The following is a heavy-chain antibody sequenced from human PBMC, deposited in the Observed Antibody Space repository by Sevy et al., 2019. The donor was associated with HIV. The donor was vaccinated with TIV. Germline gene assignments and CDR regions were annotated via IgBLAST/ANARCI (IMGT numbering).Heavy chain of an antibody. D-gene: IGHD3-22*01. J-gene: IGHJ4*02. CDR1: GYTLTEFS. CDR2: FDPEDGET. V-gene: IGHV1-24*01. CDR3: ATTKDYYDSSGYPFDY. Sequence: ASVKVSCKVSGYTLTEFSMHWVRQAPGKGLEWMGTFDPEDGETIYAQKFQGRVTMTEDTSTDTASMELSSLRSEDTVVYYCATTKDYYDSSGYPFDYWGQGTLVTVSS.